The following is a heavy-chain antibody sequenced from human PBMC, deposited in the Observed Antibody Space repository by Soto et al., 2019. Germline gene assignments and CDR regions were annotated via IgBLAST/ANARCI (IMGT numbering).Heavy chain of an antibody. D-gene: IGHD2-2*01. V-gene: IGHV4-31*03. J-gene: IGHJ4*02. CDR1: GGSISSGGYY. CDR3: ARERVYDEAQVVPTQGKCVC. Sequence: QVQLQESGPGLVKPSQTLSLTCTVSGGSISSGGYYWSWIRQHPGKGLEWIGYIYYSGSTYYNPSLKSRVTISVDTSKNQFSLKLSSVTAADTAVYYCARERVYDEAQVVPTQGKCVCWGQVTLVTVSS. CDR2: IYYSGST.